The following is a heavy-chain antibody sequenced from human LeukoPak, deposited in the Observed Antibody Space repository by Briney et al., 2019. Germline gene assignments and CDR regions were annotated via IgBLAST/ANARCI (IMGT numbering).Heavy chain of an antibody. D-gene: IGHD3-22*01. CDR1: GVPIYSYY. Sequence: SETLSLTCTVSGVPIYSYYWSWIRQTAGKGLEWIGRLYPGVSTNYNPSLKSRVTMSVDTSKNQFALKLSAVTAADTAVYYCARLKFYDSTGYSPGHYMDVWGKGTTVTVSS. CDR3: ARLKFYDSTGYSPGHYMDV. J-gene: IGHJ6*03. V-gene: IGHV4-4*07. CDR2: LYPGVST.